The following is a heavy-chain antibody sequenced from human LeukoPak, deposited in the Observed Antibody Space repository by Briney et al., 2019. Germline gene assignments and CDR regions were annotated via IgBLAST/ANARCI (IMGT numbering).Heavy chain of an antibody. CDR2: INHSGST. CDR1: GGSFSGYY. Sequence: SETLSLTCAVYGGSFSGYYWSWIRQPPGKGLEWIGEINHSGSTNYNPSLKSRVTISVDTSKNQFSLKLSSVTAADTAVYYCARGQDPRTMFYGMDVWGRGTTVTVSS. V-gene: IGHV4-34*01. D-gene: IGHD3-10*02. CDR3: ARGQDPRTMFYGMDV. J-gene: IGHJ6*02.